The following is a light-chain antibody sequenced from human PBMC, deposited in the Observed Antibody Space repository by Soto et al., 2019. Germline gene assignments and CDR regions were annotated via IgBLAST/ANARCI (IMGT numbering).Light chain of an antibody. Sequence: DIVMTQSPATLSVSPGRRSTLSCMASQSVATNLAWYQHRPCQAPRIIIYGASKRAIGLPARFSGSGSGTEFPLTITSLKSEDFAVYYCQQYNNWPQTFGQGTKVDIK. CDR2: GAS. V-gene: IGKV3-15*01. J-gene: IGKJ1*01. CDR3: QQYNNWPQT. CDR1: QSVATN.